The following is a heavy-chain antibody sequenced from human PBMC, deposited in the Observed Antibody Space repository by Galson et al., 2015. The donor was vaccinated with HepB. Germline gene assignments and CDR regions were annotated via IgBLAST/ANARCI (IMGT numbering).Heavy chain of an antibody. V-gene: IGHV4-34*09. D-gene: IGHD2-21*01. Sequence: LSLTCAVYGGSFSGYYWSWIRQPPGKGLEWIGYIYYSGSTYYNPSLKSRVTISVDTSKNQFSLKLSSVTAADTAVYYCARDRYCGGDCSAYYYYYMDVWGKGTTVTVSS. CDR2: IYYSGST. CDR1: GGSFSGYY. J-gene: IGHJ6*03. CDR3: ARDRYCGGDCSAYYYYYMDV.